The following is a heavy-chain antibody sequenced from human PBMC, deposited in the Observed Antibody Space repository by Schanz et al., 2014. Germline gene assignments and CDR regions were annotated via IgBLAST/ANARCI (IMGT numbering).Heavy chain of an antibody. CDR2: INPNSGGT. D-gene: IGHD3-9*01. Sequence: QVQLAQSGAQVEKPGASMKVSCKASGYTFTNYSIHWVRQAPGQGLEWMGRINPNSGGTNYAQKFQGRVTMTRDTSISTVYMDLRRLTSDDTAIYYCARAQFSTGYYLVDYWGQGTLVTVSS. CDR3: ARAQFSTGYYLVDY. J-gene: IGHJ4*02. CDR1: GYTFTNYS. V-gene: IGHV1-2*06.